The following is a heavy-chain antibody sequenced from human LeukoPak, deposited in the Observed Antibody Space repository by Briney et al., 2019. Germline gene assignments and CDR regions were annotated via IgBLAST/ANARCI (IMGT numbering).Heavy chain of an antibody. Sequence: SETLSLICAVYGGSFSGYYWSWIRQPPGKGLEWIGEINHSGSTNYNPSLKSRVTISVDTSKNQFSLKLSSVTAADTAVYYCARGTAGSGSYYKVPFDYWGQGTLVTVSS. CDR3: ARGTAGSGSYYKVPFDY. J-gene: IGHJ4*02. CDR2: INHSGST. CDR1: GGSFSGYY. V-gene: IGHV4-34*01. D-gene: IGHD3-10*01.